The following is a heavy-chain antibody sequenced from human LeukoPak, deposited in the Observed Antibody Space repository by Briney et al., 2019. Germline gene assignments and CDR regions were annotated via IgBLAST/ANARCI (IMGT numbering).Heavy chain of an antibody. J-gene: IGHJ4*02. Sequence: GESLRLSCVASGFTFSNYGMHWVRQAPGKGLEWVALTWYDGSSEYYAASVKGRLTISRDNSKNTLYLQMNSLRAEDTAVYYCAKDRGVVRGVDYWGQGTLVTVSS. V-gene: IGHV3-33*06. CDR1: GFTFSNYG. D-gene: IGHD3-10*01. CDR3: AKDRGVVRGVDY. CDR2: TWYDGSSE.